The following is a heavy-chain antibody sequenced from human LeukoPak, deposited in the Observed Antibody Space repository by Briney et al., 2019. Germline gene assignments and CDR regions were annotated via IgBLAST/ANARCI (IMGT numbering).Heavy chain of an antibody. CDR2: ISFKNGNT. D-gene: IGHD2-2*01. CDR1: GYTLINYG. Sequence: ASVKVSCKASGYTLINYGISWVRQAPGQGLEWMGWISFKNGNTNSAQKLQGRVTMTTDTSTSTAYMELMSLRSDDTAVYYCAKGGSTRPWSFDTWGQGTMVTVSS. CDR3: AKGGSTRPWSFDT. J-gene: IGHJ3*02. V-gene: IGHV1-18*01.